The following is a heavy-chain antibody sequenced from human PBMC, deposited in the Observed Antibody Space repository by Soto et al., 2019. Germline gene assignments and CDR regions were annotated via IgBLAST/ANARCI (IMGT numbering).Heavy chain of an antibody. Sequence: SETLSLTCTVSGGSISSYYWSWIRQPPGKGLEWIGYIYYSGSTNYNPSLKSRVTISVDTSKNQFSLKLSSVTAADTAVYYCAREREIAVAGNSAFDIWGQGTMVTVSS. CDR1: GGSISSYY. CDR2: IYYSGST. V-gene: IGHV4-59*01. CDR3: AREREIAVAGNSAFDI. J-gene: IGHJ3*02. D-gene: IGHD6-19*01.